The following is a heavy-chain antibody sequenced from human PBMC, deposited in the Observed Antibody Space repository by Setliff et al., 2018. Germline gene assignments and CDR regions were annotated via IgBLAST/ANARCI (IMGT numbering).Heavy chain of an antibody. Sequence: GESLKISCAASGFTFVNYWMHWVRQAPGKGLVWVSRVNSDGSSTIYADSVKGRFTISRDNSNNTLYLQMNSLRADDTATYYCAKDDQIRGHNLDYWGQGTLVTVSS. D-gene: IGHD3-10*01. V-gene: IGHV3-74*01. CDR3: AKDDQIRGHNLDY. CDR1: GFTFVNYW. J-gene: IGHJ4*02. CDR2: VNSDGSST.